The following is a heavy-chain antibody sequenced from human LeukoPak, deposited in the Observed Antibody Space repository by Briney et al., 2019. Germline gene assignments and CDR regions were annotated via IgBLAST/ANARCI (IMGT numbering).Heavy chain of an antibody. V-gene: IGHV4-59*01. CDR2: IYYSGST. CDR1: GGSISTYY. CDR3: AKFVTWALPLHAFDI. Sequence: SETLSLTCTVSGGSISTYYWSWMRQPPGEGLEWIGYIYYSGSTNYNPSLKSRVTISVDTSKNQFSLKLSSVTAADTAVYYCAKFVTWALPLHAFDIWGQGTMVTVSS. D-gene: IGHD2-21*02. J-gene: IGHJ3*02.